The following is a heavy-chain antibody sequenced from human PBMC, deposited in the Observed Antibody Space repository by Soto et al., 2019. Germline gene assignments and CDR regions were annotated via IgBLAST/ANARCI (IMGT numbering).Heavy chain of an antibody. D-gene: IGHD1-1*01. CDR2: FYYSGST. CDR1: GGSVSGGSYF. V-gene: IGHV4-61*01. CDR3: AREGRMGTFDY. J-gene: IGHJ4*02. Sequence: PSETLSLTCTVSGGSVSGGSYFWSWVRHPPGKGLEWIGYFYYSGSTKYNPSLKSRVTILEDTSKNQFSLKLNSVTAADTAVYYCAREGRMGTFDYWGQGALVTVYS.